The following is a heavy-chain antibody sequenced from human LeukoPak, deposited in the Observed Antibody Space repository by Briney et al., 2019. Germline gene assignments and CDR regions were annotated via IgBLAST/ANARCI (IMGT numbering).Heavy chain of an antibody. Sequence: PGGSLRLSCAASGFTFGSYAMNWVRQAPGKGLEWVSGISGGGGSTFYADSVKGRFTISRDNSKNTLYLQMNSLRAEDTAVYYCASRGPELVATLDYWGQGTLVTVSS. CDR2: ISGGGGST. J-gene: IGHJ4*02. CDR3: ASRGPELVATLDY. CDR1: GFTFGSYA. D-gene: IGHD5-12*01. V-gene: IGHV3-23*01.